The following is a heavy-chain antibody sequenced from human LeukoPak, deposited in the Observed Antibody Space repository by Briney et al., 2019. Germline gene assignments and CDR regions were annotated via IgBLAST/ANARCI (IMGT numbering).Heavy chain of an antibody. D-gene: IGHD3-22*01. J-gene: IGHJ4*02. CDR1: GFTFSGYW. CDR3: ARSANYFDTSGQDY. V-gene: IGHV3-74*01. Sequence: QPGGSLRLSCAASGFTFSGYWMHWVRQAPGNGLVWVSRTNRDDSDTSYADSVKGRFTISRDKAKSTLYLQMNSLRVEDTAVYYCARSANYFDTSGQDYWGQGTLVTVSS. CDR2: TNRDDSDT.